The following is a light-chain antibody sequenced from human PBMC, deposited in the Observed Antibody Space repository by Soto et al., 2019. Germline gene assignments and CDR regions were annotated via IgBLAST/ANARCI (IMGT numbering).Light chain of an antibody. V-gene: IGKV1-39*01. CDR3: QHYNSYSEE. J-gene: IGKJ1*01. CDR2: AAS. Sequence: DIQMTQSPSSLSASVGDRVTITCRASQSISSYLNWYQQKPGKAPKLLIYAASSLQSGVPSRFSGSGSGTDFTLTISSLQPDDFATYYCQHYNSYSEEFGQGTKVELK. CDR1: QSISSY.